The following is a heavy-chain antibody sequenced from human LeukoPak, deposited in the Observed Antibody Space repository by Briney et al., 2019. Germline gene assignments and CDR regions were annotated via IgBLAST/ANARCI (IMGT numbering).Heavy chain of an antibody. CDR3: ARGSIGIVVVPAAIKYYYYYYMDV. V-gene: IGHV4-59*12. Sequence: SETLSLTCTVSGGSIRSYYWSWIRQPPGKGLEWIGYIFYSGGANYNPSLKSRVTISVDTSKNQFSLKLSSVTAADTAVYYCARGSIGIVVVPAAIKYYYYYYMDVWGKGTTVTVSS. CDR2: IFYSGGA. J-gene: IGHJ6*03. D-gene: IGHD2-2*02. CDR1: GGSIRSYY.